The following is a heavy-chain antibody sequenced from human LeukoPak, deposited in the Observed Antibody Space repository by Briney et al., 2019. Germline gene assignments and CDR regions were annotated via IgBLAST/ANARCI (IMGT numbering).Heavy chain of an antibody. V-gene: IGHV4-34*01. Sequence: PSETLSLTCAVYGGSFSGYYWSWIRQPPGKGLEWIGEINHSGSTNYNPSLKSRVTISVDTSKNQFSLKLSSVTAADTAVYYCARAYCSGGSCYPDTAWGQGTLVTVSS. CDR3: ARAYCSGGSCYPDTA. CDR1: GGSFSGYY. J-gene: IGHJ5*02. CDR2: INHSGST. D-gene: IGHD2-15*01.